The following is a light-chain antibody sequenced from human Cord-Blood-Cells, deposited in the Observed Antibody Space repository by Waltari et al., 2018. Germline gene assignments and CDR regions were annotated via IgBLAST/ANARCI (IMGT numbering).Light chain of an antibody. CDR3: SSYTSSSTNWV. V-gene: IGLV2-14*01. CDR1: SSDAAGFIL. CDR2: AVI. J-gene: IGLJ3*02. Sequence: QSALTHPASVSGSPGQSIPISCTGTSSDAAGFILVSWYQPHPGKAPKLMIYAVIKRPSGVSNRFSGSKSGNTASLTISGLQAEDEADYYCSSYTSSSTNWVFGGGTKLTVL.